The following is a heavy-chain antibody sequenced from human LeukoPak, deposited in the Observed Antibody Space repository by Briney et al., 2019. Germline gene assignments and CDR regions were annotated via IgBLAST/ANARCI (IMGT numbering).Heavy chain of an antibody. J-gene: IGHJ4*02. V-gene: IGHV3-23*01. CDR2: ISTSGNTP. D-gene: IGHD6-19*01. CDR1: GFTFSSFP. CDR3: AKVLSGWYRGNDC. Sequence: PGGSLRLSCAASGFTFSSFPMSWVRQAPGKGLEWVSTISTSGNTPYYADSVKGRFTVSRDNSKNTLYLQMNSLRAEDTATYYCAKVLSGWYRGNDCWGQGTLVAVSS.